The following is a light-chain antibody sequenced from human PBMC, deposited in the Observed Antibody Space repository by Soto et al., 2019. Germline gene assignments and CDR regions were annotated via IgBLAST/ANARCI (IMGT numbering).Light chain of an antibody. CDR2: AAS. J-gene: IGKJ2*01. Sequence: DIQMTQSPWSLSASVGDRVTIACRASQDINWYLNWYQQKPGKVPKLLMDAASRLQRGVPSRFSGSGSGTDFTLTISSLQVEDFATYYCQQSYTAPYTFGQGTKLEIK. CDR3: QQSYTAPYT. CDR1: QDINWY. V-gene: IGKV1-39*01.